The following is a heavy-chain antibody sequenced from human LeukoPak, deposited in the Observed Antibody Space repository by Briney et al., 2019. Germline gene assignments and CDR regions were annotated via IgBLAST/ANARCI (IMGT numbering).Heavy chain of an antibody. CDR2: ISYDGSNK. D-gene: IGHD1-26*01. CDR1: GFTFSSYG. CDR3: AKDRDGSYYLDY. V-gene: IGHV3-30*18. Sequence: GGSLRLSCAASGFTFSSYGMHWVRQAPSKGLEWVAVISYDGSNKYYADSVKGRFTISRDNSKNTLYLQMNSLRAEDTAVYYCAKDRDGSYYLDYWGQGTLVTVSS. J-gene: IGHJ4*02.